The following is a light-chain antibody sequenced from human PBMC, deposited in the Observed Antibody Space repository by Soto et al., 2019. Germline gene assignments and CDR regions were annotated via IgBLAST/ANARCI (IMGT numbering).Light chain of an antibody. CDR2: EAL. J-gene: IGKJ4*01. Sequence: ETVLSHSLATLSLSPGERATLSRRASRSISTYLAWYQQKPGQAPRLLIYEALNRATGIPARFSGSGSGTDFTLTISSLQPEDFATYYCQQSYSTPLTFGGGTKVDIK. CDR3: QQSYSTPLT. V-gene: IGKV3-11*01. CDR1: RSISTY.